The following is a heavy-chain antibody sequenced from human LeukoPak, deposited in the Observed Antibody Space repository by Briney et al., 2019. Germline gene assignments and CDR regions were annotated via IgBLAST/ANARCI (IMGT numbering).Heavy chain of an antibody. CDR1: GYTFTSYG. Sequence: ASVEVSCKASGYTFTSYGISWVRQAPGQGLEWMGCISAYNGNTNYAQKLQGRVTMTTDTSTSTAYMELRSLRSDDTAVYYCARAQYYDFSSGFPLLFDPWGQGTLVTVSS. V-gene: IGHV1-18*01. D-gene: IGHD3-3*01. J-gene: IGHJ5*02. CDR2: ISAYNGNT. CDR3: ARAQYYDFSSGFPLLFDP.